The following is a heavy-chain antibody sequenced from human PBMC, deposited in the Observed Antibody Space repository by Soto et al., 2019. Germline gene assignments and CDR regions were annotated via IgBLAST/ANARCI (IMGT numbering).Heavy chain of an antibody. Sequence: EVKLVESGGGLVQPGGSLRLSCAASGFTFSVYSMNWIRQAPGKGLQWVSYMTSDMRTIRYADSVKGRFTISRDNAKNLVYLQMTSLRDEDTAVYYCARSVEGHFDYWGQGALVTVSS. D-gene: IGHD6-19*01. CDR3: ARSVEGHFDY. CDR1: GFTFSVYS. V-gene: IGHV3-48*02. J-gene: IGHJ4*02. CDR2: MTSDMRTI.